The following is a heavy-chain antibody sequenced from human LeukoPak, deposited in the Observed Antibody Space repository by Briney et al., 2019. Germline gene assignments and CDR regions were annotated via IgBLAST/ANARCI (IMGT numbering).Heavy chain of an antibody. V-gene: IGHV1-18*01. CDR2: ISAYDGNT. CDR1: GYTFASYG. D-gene: IGHD1-1*01. Sequence: RASVKVSCKASGYTFASYGISWVRQAPGQGLEWMGWISAYDGNTNYAQKLQGRVTMTTDASTSIAYMELRSLRSDDTAVYYCARDGYAHYYYYGMDVWGQGTTVTVSS. J-gene: IGHJ6*02. CDR3: ARDGYAHYYYYGMDV.